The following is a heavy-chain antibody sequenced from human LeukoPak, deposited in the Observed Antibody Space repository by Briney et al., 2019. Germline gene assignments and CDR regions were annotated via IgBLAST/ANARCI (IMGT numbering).Heavy chain of an antibody. CDR3: ARHSAQSGICCELDD. Sequence: GESLKISCKASGYSFTSYWVGWVRQMPGKGLECMGIIYPRDSDTRYNPSFQGQVTISVDKSTSTAYLQWSSLKASDTGMYYCARHSAQSGICCELDDLGQGTLVTVSS. J-gene: IGHJ4*02. CDR2: IYPRDSDT. CDR1: GYSFTSYW. V-gene: IGHV5-51*01. D-gene: IGHD2-8*02.